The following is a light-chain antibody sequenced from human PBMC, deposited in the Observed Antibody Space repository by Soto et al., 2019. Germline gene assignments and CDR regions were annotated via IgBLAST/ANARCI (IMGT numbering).Light chain of an antibody. CDR1: QGRITY. V-gene: IGKV1-9*01. CDR2: GAS. Sequence: DSQLTQSPSFASASVVDRVTISSLASQGRITYVAWDQQKPGKAPKLLIYGASTLQSGVPSRFSGSESGAEFTLTISSLQPEDFATYYCQQLHSYPITFGQGTRLEIK. CDR3: QQLHSYPIT. J-gene: IGKJ5*01.